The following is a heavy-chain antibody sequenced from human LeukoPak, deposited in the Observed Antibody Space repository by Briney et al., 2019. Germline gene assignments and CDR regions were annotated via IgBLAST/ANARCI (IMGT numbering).Heavy chain of an antibody. CDR3: AKDRTIAAAGTGYYYYYGMDV. V-gene: IGHV3-30*18. Sequence: GGSLRLSCAASGFTFSSYGMHWVRQAPGKGLEWVAVISYDGSNKYYADSVKGRFTISRGNSKNTLYLQMNSLRAEDTAVYYCAKDRTIAAAGTGYYYYYGMDVWGQGTTVTVSS. CDR2: ISYDGSNK. CDR1: GFTFSSYG. J-gene: IGHJ6*02. D-gene: IGHD6-13*01.